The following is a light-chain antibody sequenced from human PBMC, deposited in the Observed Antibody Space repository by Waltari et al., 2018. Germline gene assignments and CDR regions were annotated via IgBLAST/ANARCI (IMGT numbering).Light chain of an antibody. Sequence: QSALTQPRSVSGPPGQSVTISCTGTSSDVGGYDAVSWYRQHPGKAPELIIYDVSKRPSGVPDRSSGSKPGNTASLTISGLQADDEADYYCSSNAGYSTWVFGGGTKVTVL. CDR1: SSDVGGYDA. CDR2: DVS. V-gene: IGLV2-11*01. J-gene: IGLJ3*02. CDR3: SSNAGYSTWV.